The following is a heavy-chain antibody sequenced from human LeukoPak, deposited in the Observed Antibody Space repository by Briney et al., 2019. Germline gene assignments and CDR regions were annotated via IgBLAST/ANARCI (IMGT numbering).Heavy chain of an antibody. V-gene: IGHV3-53*01. CDR2: IYSGGST. D-gene: IGHD3-16*01. J-gene: IGHJ3*02. CDR1: GFTVSSNY. Sequence: GGSLRLSCAASGFTVSSNYMSWVRQAPGKGLEWVSVIYSGGSTYYADSVKGRFTISRDNSKNTLYLQMSSLRAEDTAVYYCASDHLGLRCLDIWGQGTMVTVSS. CDR3: ASDHLGLRCLDI.